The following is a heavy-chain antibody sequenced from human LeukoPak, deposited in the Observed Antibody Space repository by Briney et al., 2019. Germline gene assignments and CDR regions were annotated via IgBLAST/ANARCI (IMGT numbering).Heavy chain of an antibody. CDR1: GGSFSGYY. Sequence: SETLSLTCAVYGGSFSGYYWSWIRQPPGKGLEWIGEINHSGSTNYNPSLKSRVTISVDTSKNQFSLKLSSVTAADTAVYYCARGARSSGYWYYYYGMDVWGQWTTVTVSS. V-gene: IGHV4-34*01. CDR2: INHSGST. CDR3: ARGARSSGYWYYYYGMDV. J-gene: IGHJ6*02. D-gene: IGHD3-22*01.